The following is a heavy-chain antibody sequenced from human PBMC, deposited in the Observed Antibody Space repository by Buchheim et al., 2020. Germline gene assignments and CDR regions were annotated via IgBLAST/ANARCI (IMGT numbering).Heavy chain of an antibody. D-gene: IGHD3-22*01. CDR1: GFTFGSYA. CDR2: ISASGGST. V-gene: IGHV3-23*01. J-gene: IGHJ4*02. Sequence: EVQLLESGGGLVQPGGSLRLSCAASGFTFGSYAMNWVRQAPGKGLEWVSFISASGGSTYYADSFRGRFSVSSDNSKNTLYLQINSLRAEDTAIYYCAKDYYDTSTYFLDHWGQGT. CDR3: AKDYYDTSTYFLDH.